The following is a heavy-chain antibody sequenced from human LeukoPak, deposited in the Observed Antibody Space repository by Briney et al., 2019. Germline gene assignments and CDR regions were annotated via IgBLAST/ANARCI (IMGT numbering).Heavy chain of an antibody. D-gene: IGHD6-25*01. CDR1: GGSFSGSY. V-gene: IGHV4-34*01. CDR3: ARGSVAAADY. CDR2: INHSGST. J-gene: IGHJ4*02. Sequence: SETLSLTCAVYGGSFSGSYWGWIRQPPGKGLEWIGEINHSGSTNYNPSLKSRVTISVDTSKNQFPLKLSSVTAADTAVYYCARGSVAAADYWGQGTLVTVSS.